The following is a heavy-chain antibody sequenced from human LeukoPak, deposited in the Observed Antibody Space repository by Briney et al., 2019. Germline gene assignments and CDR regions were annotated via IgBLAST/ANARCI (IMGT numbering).Heavy chain of an antibody. CDR3: ARVTNSGYYYMDV. D-gene: IGHD2-21*01. J-gene: IGHJ6*03. CDR2: INPNSGGT. V-gene: IGHV1-2*02. Sequence: ASVKVSCKASGYTFTGYYMHWVRQAPGQGLECMGWINPNSGGTNYAQKFQGRVTMTRDTSISTAYMELSRLRSDDTAVYYCARVTNSGYYYMDVWGKGTTVTISS. CDR1: GYTFTGYY.